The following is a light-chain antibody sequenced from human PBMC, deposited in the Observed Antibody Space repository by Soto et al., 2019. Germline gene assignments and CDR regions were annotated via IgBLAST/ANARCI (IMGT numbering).Light chain of an antibody. CDR3: QQRSNWPPMCT. CDR1: QSVSSY. V-gene: IGKV3-11*01. J-gene: IGKJ2*02. CDR2: DAS. Sequence: EIVLTQSPATLSLSPGERATLSCRASQSVSSYLAWYQQKPGQAPTLLIYDASNRATGIPARFSGSGCGTDLTLTISILEPEAFAVYYCQQRSNWPPMCTFGQGTKLEIK.